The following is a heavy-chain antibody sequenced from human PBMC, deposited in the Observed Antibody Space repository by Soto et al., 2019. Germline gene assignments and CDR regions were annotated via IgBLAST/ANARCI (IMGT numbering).Heavy chain of an antibody. J-gene: IGHJ5*02. CDR1: GDSFTNYA. D-gene: IGHD2-8*01. Sequence: QVLLVQSGAEMKQPGSSVSVSCRASGDSFTNYAFTWVRQAPGQGPEWLGGIILALGTPHYSQSFQGRLTITADESSSTVYMELSSLRLDDTAVYYCGRYCTNSKCRGGYYLDLWGQGTLLTVSS. CDR2: IILALGTP. CDR3: GRYCTNSKCRGGYYLDL. V-gene: IGHV1-69*01.